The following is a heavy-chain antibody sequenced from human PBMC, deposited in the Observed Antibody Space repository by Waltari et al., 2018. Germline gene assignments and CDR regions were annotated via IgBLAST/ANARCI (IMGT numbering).Heavy chain of an antibody. CDR2: ISSSGSTI. CDR1: GFTFSSYE. V-gene: IGHV3-48*03. J-gene: IGHJ5*02. CDR3: ARVGYRYSSSWSNWFDP. D-gene: IGHD6-13*01. Sequence: EVQLVESGGGLVQPGGSLRLSCAASGFTFSSYEMNWVRQAPGKGLEWVSYISSSGSTIYYADSVKGRFTISRDNAKNSLYLQMNSLRAEDTAVYYCARVGYRYSSSWSNWFDPWGQGTLVTVSS.